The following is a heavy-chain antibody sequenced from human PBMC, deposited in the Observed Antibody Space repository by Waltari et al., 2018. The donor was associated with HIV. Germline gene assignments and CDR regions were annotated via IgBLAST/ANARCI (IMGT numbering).Heavy chain of an antibody. J-gene: IGHJ6*02. CDR1: ACALRPCT. D-gene: IGHD3-9*01. Sequence: PLLGCGWGLVQHERSRTLSCGPAACALRPCTCYCSRQAPGKGMDWVGFIRYHGNNKSYADPMKGQFTISRDKSKNTLYLQMNSLRAEDTAVYYCAKSSVGCLSGSPDYYEMDVWGQGTTVTVSS. V-gene: IGHV3-30*02. CDR3: AKSSVGCLSGSPDYYEMDV. CDR2: IRYHGNNK.